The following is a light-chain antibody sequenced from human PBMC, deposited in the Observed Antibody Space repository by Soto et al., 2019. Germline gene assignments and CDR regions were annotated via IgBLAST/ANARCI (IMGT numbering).Light chain of an antibody. V-gene: IGLV2-11*01. CDR2: DVS. J-gene: IGLJ2*01. CDR1: SSDVGGYNY. Sequence: QSALTQPRSVSGSPGLSVTISCTGTSSDVGGYNYVSWYQQHPGKAPKLMIYDVSKRPSGVPDRFSGSKSGSTASLTISGLQAEDEADYYCCSYAGTYTFVVFGGGTKLTVL. CDR3: CSYAGTYTFVV.